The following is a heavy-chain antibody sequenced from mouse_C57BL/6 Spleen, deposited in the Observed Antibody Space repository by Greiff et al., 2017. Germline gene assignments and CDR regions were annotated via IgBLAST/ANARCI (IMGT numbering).Heavy chain of an antibody. J-gene: IGHJ4*01. CDR3: ARRVYDYDMDYYAMDY. CDR1: GYTFTSYW. Sequence: QVQLQQPGAELVKPGASVKMSCKASGYTFTSYWITWVKQRPGQGLEWIGDIYPGSGSTNYNEKFKSQATLTVDTSSSTAYMQLSSLTSEDSAVYYCARRVYDYDMDYYAMDYWGQGTSVTVSS. D-gene: IGHD2-4*01. V-gene: IGHV1-55*01. CDR2: IYPGSGST.